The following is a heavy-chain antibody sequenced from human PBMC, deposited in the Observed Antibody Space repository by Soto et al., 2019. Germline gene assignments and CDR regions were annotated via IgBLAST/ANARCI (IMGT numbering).Heavy chain of an antibody. Sequence: PGGSLRLSCADSGFTFSSYSMNWVRQAPGKGLEWVSYISSSSSTIYYADSVKGRFTISRDNAKNSLYLQMNSLRDEDTAVYYCARDLYVGATSDLYGMDVWGQGTTVTVSS. J-gene: IGHJ6*02. D-gene: IGHD1-26*01. CDR3: ARDLYVGATSDLYGMDV. V-gene: IGHV3-48*02. CDR1: GFTFSSYS. CDR2: ISSSSSTI.